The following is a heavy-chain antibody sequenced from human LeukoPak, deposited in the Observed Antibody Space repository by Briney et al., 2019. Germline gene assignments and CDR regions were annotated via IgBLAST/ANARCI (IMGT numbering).Heavy chain of an antibody. CDR1: GFTFSSYG. V-gene: IGHV3-30*18. CDR3: AKTLRVGYYYYYMDV. D-gene: IGHD1-26*01. CDR2: ISYDGSNK. J-gene: IGHJ6*03. Sequence: GGSLRLSRAASGFTFSSYGMHWVRQPPGKGLEWVAVISYDGSNKYYADSVKGRFTISRDNSKNTLYLQMNSLRAEDTAVYYCAKTLRVGYYYYYMDVWGKGTTVTVSS.